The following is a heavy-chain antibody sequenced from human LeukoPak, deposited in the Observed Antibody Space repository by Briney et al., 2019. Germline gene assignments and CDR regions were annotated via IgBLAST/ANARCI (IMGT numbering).Heavy chain of an antibody. J-gene: IGHJ5*02. V-gene: IGHV4-61*01. CDR3: ARVGRPKYYDSSVNWFDP. D-gene: IGHD3-22*01. Sequence: SETLSLTCTVSGYSISSGYYWSWIRQPPGKGLEWIGYIYYSGSTNYNPSLKSRVTISVDTSKNQFSLKLSSVTAADTAVYYCARVGRPKYYDSSVNWFDPWGQGTLVTVSS. CDR2: IYYSGST. CDR1: GYSISSGYY.